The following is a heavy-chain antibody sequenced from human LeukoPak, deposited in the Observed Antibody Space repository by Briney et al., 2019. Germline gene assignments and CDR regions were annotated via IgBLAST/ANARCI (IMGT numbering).Heavy chain of an antibody. CDR2: IRSKAYGGTT. Sequence: PGGSLRLSCAASGFTFSSYAMNWVRQAPGKGLEWVGFIRSKAYGGTTEYAASVKGRFTISRDDSKSIAYLQMNSLKTEDTAVYYCTRDPYSSASDWFDPWGQGTLVTVSS. V-gene: IGHV3-49*04. J-gene: IGHJ5*02. CDR3: TRDPYSSASDWFDP. D-gene: IGHD6-6*01. CDR1: GFTFSSYA.